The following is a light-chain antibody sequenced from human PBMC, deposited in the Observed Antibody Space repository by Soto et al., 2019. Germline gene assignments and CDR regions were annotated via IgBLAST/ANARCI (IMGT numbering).Light chain of an antibody. Sequence: QSALTQPPSASGSPGQSVTISCTGTSRDVGGYNYVSWYQQHPGKAPKLMIYEVSKRPSGVPDRFSGSKSGNTASLTVSGLQAEDEADYYCSSYAGSDNLNVFGTGTKLTVL. CDR3: SSYAGSDNLNV. CDR2: EVS. J-gene: IGLJ1*01. CDR1: SRDVGGYNY. V-gene: IGLV2-8*01.